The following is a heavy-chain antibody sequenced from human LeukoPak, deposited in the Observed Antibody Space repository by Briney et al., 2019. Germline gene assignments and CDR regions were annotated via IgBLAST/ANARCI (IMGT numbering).Heavy chain of an antibody. Sequence: GASVKVSCKASGYTFTDYYIHWVRQAPGQGLEWMGVINPSGGSTSFAQKFQARLTMTRDTSTSTVYMELSGLRSEDTAVYYCAREIVVVPAAMGFDPWGQGTLVTVSS. D-gene: IGHD2-2*01. CDR1: GYTFTDYY. J-gene: IGHJ5*02. V-gene: IGHV1-46*01. CDR3: AREIVVVPAAMGFDP. CDR2: INPSGGST.